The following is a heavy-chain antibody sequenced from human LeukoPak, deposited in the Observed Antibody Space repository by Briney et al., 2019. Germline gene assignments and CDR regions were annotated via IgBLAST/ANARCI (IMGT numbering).Heavy chain of an antibody. CDR1: GYTFTSYG. CDR3: ARDYKSLSRIAAAGTYDY. CDR2: ISVYNGNT. J-gene: IGHJ4*02. V-gene: IGHV1-18*01. D-gene: IGHD6-13*01. Sequence: ASVKVSCKASGYTFTSYGISWVRQAPGQGFEWMGWISVYNGNTNYAQKLQGRVTMTTDTSTSTAYMELRSLRSDDTAVYYCARDYKSLSRIAAAGTYDYWGQGTLVTVSS.